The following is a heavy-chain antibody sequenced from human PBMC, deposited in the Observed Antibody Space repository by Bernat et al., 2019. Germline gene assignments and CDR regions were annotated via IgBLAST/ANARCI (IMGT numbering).Heavy chain of an antibody. V-gene: IGHV3-23*01. Sequence: ELQLLESGGGLVQPGGSLRLSCAASGFAFSRHAMSWVRQAPGKGLEWVSGISNSGGDTYYADSVKGRFTICRDNSKNTLFLQMNSLRAEETAIYYCAKDQDAYYYDSSGFADAFDIWGQGAMVTASS. CDR2: ISNSGGDT. D-gene: IGHD3-22*01. J-gene: IGHJ3*02. CDR1: GFAFSRHA. CDR3: AKDQDAYYYDSSGFADAFDI.